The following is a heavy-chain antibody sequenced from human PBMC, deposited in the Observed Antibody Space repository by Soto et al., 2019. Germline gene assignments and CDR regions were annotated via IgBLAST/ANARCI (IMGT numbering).Heavy chain of an antibody. D-gene: IGHD6-13*01. CDR3: ARSTEKLTWYHFDY. Sequence: QVQLVQSGAEVKRPGSSVKVSCKTSGSTFNSYTLSWLRQAPGLGLEWMGRIIPVPGLANYAQKFQGRVTFTADTSTTTAYMELNSLRSEDTAIYYCARSTEKLTWYHFDYWGQGTLVTVSS. V-gene: IGHV1-69*02. CDR1: GSTFNSYT. CDR2: IIPVPGLA. J-gene: IGHJ4*02.